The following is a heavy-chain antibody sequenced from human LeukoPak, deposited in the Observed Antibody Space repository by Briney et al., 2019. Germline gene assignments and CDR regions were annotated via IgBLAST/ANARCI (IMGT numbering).Heavy chain of an antibody. V-gene: IGHV3-7*01. CDR1: GLTFSSSW. CDR3: ARATSAYFDY. J-gene: IGHJ4*02. D-gene: IGHD3-22*01. Sequence: GGSLRLSCAASGLTFSSSWLTWLRQAPGRGLEWVANINPDGTDKYYLDSVKGRFTISTDNAKNSLYLQMNSLRAEDTAVYYCARATSAYFDYWGQGTLVTVSS. CDR2: INPDGTDK.